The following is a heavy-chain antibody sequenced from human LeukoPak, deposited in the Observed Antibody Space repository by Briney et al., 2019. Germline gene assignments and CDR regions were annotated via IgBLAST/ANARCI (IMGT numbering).Heavy chain of an antibody. J-gene: IGHJ5*02. CDR2: ISSSSSTI. CDR1: GFTFSTYS. CDR3: ARGRWFGELYWFDP. D-gene: IGHD3-10*01. V-gene: IGHV3-48*01. Sequence: GGSLRLPCAASGFTFSTYSMNWVRQAPGKGLEWVSYISSSSSTIYYADSVKGRFTISRDNAKNSLHLQMNSLRAEDTAVYYCARGRWFGELYWFDPWGQGTLVTVSS.